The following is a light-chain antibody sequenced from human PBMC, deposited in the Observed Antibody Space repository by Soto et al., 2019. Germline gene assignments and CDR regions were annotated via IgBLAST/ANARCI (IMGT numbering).Light chain of an antibody. CDR3: QHYKNSAPWA. CDR1: RSLLHSEGNTY. J-gene: IGKJ1*01. V-gene: IGKV2-24*01. Sequence: ILWTQPPLSSPVTLGQPASFSCRSRRSLLHSEGNTYLRWVHQRPGQPPRLLIYQISKRLSGVPARCSGSGFWTEFTRTISSLQFEAFAVYHCQHYKNSAPWAFRQGIELDLK. CDR2: QIS.